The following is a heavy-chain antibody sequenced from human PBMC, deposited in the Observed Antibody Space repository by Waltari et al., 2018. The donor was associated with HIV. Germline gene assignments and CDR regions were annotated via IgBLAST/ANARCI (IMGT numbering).Heavy chain of an antibody. CDR1: GFVFRDYN. CDR2: RRRRTREI. Sequence: VQLVESGGGLVKPGGSLRLACAASGFVFRDYNRNWVRQVPGTGREWVPSRRRRTREIHYAGSVKGGFGISRDNEKESLYLQMNSLRVEYTAIYYCARVGGYSAYDDFDHWGQGILVTVSS. J-gene: IGHJ4*02. CDR3: ARVGGYSAYDDFDH. D-gene: IGHD5-12*01. V-gene: IGHV3-21*02.